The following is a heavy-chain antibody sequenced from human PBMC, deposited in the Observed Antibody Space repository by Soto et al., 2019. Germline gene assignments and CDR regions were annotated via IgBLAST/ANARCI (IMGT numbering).Heavy chain of an antibody. J-gene: IGHJ4*02. CDR3: VRVGYWGPGCYYYFGY. Sequence: PGGSLRLSCAVSGFTFGSYWMNWVRLIPGKGLEWVAYIKPDGSATYYVDSAKGRFTISRDNAKNSLYLQMNSLRVEDTSVYYCVRVGYWGPGCYYYFGYWRQGPLVTVSS. CDR1: GFTFGSYW. CDR2: IKPDGSAT. D-gene: IGHD2-21*01. V-gene: IGHV3-7*01.